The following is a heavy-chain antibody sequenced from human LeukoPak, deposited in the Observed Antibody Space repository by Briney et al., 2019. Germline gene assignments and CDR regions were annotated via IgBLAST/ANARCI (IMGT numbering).Heavy chain of an antibody. D-gene: IGHD2-21*01. CDR1: GFTFSSYS. CDR3: AGGEGYFDY. CDR2: ISSSSSTI. Sequence: GGSLRLSCAASGFTFSSYSMNWVRQAPGKGLEWVSYISSSSSTIYYADSVKGRFTISRDNAKNSLYLQMNSLRAEDTAVYYCAGGEGYFDYWGQGTLVTVSS. V-gene: IGHV3-48*01. J-gene: IGHJ4*02.